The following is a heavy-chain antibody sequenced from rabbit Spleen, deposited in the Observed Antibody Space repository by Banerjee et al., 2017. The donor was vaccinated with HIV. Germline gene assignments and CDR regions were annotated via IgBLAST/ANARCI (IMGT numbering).Heavy chain of an antibody. CDR2: IYAGTGDTA. CDR3: ARGDGGYRLDFKL. J-gene: IGHJ4*01. Sequence: QQQVEESGGRLDQPEGSITLTSTASGFSFSSGYYICLVHQAPGKGLEWIACIYAGTGDTAYYASWEKGRFTISKTSSTTVTLQMTSLTAADTASYFCARGDGGYRLDFKLWGPGTLVTVS. CDR1: GFSFSSGYY. D-gene: IGHD7-1*01. V-gene: IGHV1S45*01.